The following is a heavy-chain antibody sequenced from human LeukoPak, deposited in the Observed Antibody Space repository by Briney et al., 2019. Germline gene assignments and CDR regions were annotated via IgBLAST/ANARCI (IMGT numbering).Heavy chain of an antibody. CDR3: ARDLGLDYYDSSGNSWFDP. J-gene: IGHJ5*02. CDR2: IDGSGSS. D-gene: IGHD3-22*01. CDR1: GYSISSGYL. Sequence: SETLSLTCTVSGYSISSGYLWGWIRQPPGKGLEWIGSIDGSGSSYYNPSLKSRVIISVDTSRNQFSLKMTSVTAADTAVYYCARDLGLDYYDSSGNSWFDPWGQGTLVTVSS. V-gene: IGHV4-38-2*02.